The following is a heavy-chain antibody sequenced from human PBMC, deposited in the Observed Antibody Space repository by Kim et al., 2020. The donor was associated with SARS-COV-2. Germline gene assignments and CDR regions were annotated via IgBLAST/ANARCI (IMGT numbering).Heavy chain of an antibody. Sequence: NDNPSLKSRVTISVDTSKNQFSLKLSCVTAEDTAVYYCARVVVGATGWFDPWGQGTLVTVSS. D-gene: IGHD2-15*01. CDR3: ARVVVGATGWFDP. V-gene: IGHV4-34*09. J-gene: IGHJ5*02.